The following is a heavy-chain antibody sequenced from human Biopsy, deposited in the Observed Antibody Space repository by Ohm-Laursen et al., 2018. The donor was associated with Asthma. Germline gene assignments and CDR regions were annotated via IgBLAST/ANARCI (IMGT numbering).Heavy chain of an antibody. CDR1: SGSGGYMRSGNYY. CDR2: IYYSGTT. D-gene: IGHD6-13*01. V-gene: IGHV4-39*01. Sequence: GTLSLACSLSSGSGGYMRSGNYYWGWIRQPPGKGLEWIGSIYYSGTTYYNPSLESRVTVSADTSKIQFSLKLTSVPAADTAVYYCVRGSSSWHHGPFHYYYGLDVWGQGTTATVFS. J-gene: IGHJ6*02. CDR3: VRGSSSWHHGPFHYYYGLDV.